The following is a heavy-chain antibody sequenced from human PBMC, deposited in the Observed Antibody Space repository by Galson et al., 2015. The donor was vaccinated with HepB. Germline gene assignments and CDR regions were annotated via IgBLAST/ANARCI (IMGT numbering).Heavy chain of an antibody. Sequence: SLRLSCAASGFTFSNAWMSWVRQAPGKGLEWVGRIKSKTDGGTTDYAAPVKGRFTISRDDSKNTLYLQMNSLKTEDTAVYYCTTVKGMVAVVVAATHDAFDIWGQGTMVTVSS. CDR3: TTVKGMVAVVVAATHDAFDI. V-gene: IGHV3-15*01. CDR2: IKSKTDGGTT. J-gene: IGHJ3*02. CDR1: GFTFSNAW. D-gene: IGHD2-15*01.